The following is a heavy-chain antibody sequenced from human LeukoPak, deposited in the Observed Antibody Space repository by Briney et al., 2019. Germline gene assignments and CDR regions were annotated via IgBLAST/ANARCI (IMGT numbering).Heavy chain of an antibody. V-gene: IGHV4-31*03. J-gene: IGHJ1*01. D-gene: IGHD2-2*01. CDR3: ARGPAATLHFQH. CDR2: IYHSGST. Sequence: SETLSLTCTVSGGSITSGNYYWSWIRQHPGKGLEWIGYIYHSGSTYYNPSLKSRVIMSVYTSRYQFSLRLSSVTAADTAMYYCARGPAATLHFQHWGQGTLVTVSS. CDR1: GGSITSGNYY.